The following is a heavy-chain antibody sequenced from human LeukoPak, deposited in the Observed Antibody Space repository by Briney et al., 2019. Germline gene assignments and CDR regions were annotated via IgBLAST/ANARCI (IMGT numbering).Heavy chain of an antibody. CDR3: ASITIFGVITTNWFDP. CDR2: IYHSGST. D-gene: IGHD3-3*01. J-gene: IGHJ5*02. CDR1: GGSFSGYY. Sequence: SETLSLTCAVYGGSFSGYYWGWIRQPPGKGLEWIGSIYHSGSTYYNPSLKSRVTISVDKSKNQISLKLSSVTAADTAVYYCASITIFGVITTNWFDPWGQGTLVIVSS. V-gene: IGHV4-38-2*01.